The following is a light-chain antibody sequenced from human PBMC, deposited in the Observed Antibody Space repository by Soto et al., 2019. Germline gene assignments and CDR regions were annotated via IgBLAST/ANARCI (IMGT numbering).Light chain of an antibody. CDR1: QGIGNW. Sequence: DIQMTQSPSTLSASVADRVTITCRASQGIGNWLAWYQQKPGKAPKLLIYKASNLESGVPSRFSGSGSGTEFTLTNSSLQPDDFATYYCQQYNGTFGQGTKVEIK. V-gene: IGKV1-5*03. CDR2: KAS. J-gene: IGKJ1*01. CDR3: QQYNGT.